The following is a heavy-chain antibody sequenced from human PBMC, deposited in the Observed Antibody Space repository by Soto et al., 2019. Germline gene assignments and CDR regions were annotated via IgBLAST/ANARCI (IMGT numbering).Heavy chain of an antibody. CDR1: GGSFSGYY. CDR3: ARGYGDYDTYYFDY. CDR2: INHSGST. J-gene: IGHJ4*02. D-gene: IGHD4-17*01. V-gene: IGHV4-34*01. Sequence: SETLSLTCTVYGGSFSGYYWSWIRQPPGKGLEWIGEINHSGSTNYNPSLKSRVTISVDTSKNQFSLKLSSVTAADTAVYYCARGYGDYDTYYFDYWGQGTLVTVSS.